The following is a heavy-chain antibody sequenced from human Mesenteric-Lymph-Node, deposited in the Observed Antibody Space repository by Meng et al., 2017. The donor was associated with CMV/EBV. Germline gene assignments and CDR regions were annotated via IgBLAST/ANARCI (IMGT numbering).Heavy chain of an antibody. CDR3: AKDHQQWLVRFYYFDY. CDR1: GFTFSSYV. J-gene: IGHJ4*02. D-gene: IGHD6-19*01. CDR2: ISGSGGNT. Sequence: GSLRLSCAASGFTFSSYVMSWVRQAPGKGLEWVSTISGSGGNTFYADSVKGRFTISRDNSKNTLYLQMSSLRAEDTAVYYCAKDHQQWLVRFYYFDYWGQGTLVTVSS. V-gene: IGHV3-23*01.